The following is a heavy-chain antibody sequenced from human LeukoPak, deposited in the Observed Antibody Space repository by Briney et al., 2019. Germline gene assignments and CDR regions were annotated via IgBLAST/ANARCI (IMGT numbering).Heavy chain of an antibody. CDR2: IRSKAYGGTT. D-gene: IGHD3-10*01. Sequence: PGGSLRLSCAASGFTFDDYAMHWVRQAPGKGLEWVGFIRSKAYGGTTEYAASVKGRFTISRDDSKSIAYLQMNSLKTEDTAVYYCTGMLLWFGDLNYMDVWGKGTTVTVSS. CDR3: TGMLLWFGDLNYMDV. V-gene: IGHV3-49*04. J-gene: IGHJ6*03. CDR1: GFTFDDYA.